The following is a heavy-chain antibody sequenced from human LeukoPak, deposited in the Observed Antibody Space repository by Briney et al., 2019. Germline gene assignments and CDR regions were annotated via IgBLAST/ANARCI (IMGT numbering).Heavy chain of an antibody. J-gene: IGHJ4*02. Sequence: PSETLSLTCTVSGGSISSGGYYWSWIRQHPGKGLEWIGYIYYSGSTYYNPSLKSRVTISVGTSKNQFSLKLSSVTAADTAVYYCARGPYDFWSGYYMPFDYWGQGTLVTVSS. CDR2: IYYSGST. CDR1: GGSISSGGYY. D-gene: IGHD3-3*01. V-gene: IGHV4-31*03. CDR3: ARGPYDFWSGYYMPFDY.